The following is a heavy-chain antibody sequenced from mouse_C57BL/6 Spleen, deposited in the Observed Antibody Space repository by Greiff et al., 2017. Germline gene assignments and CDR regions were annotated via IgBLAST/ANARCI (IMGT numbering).Heavy chain of an antibody. D-gene: IGHD3-2*02. CDR3: ARGDSSGFAMDY. J-gene: IGHJ4*01. CDR2: IDPSDSET. Sequence: VQLQQPGAELVRPGSSVTLSCKASGYTFTSYWMHWVKQRPIQGLEWIGNIDPSDSETHYNQKFKDKATLTVDKSSSTAYMQLSSLTSEDSAVYYCARGDSSGFAMDYWGQGTSVTVSS. V-gene: IGHV1-52*01. CDR1: GYTFTSYW.